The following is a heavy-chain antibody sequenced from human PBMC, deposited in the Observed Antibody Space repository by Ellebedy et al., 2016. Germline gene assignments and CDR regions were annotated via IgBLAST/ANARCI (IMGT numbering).Heavy chain of an antibody. CDR1: GFTVSHYD. D-gene: IGHD6-19*01. CDR3: ARGRAVAGWLEY. CDR2: FGTADDT. V-gene: IGHV3-13*04. Sequence: GGSLRLSCAASGFTVSHYDMHWVRQVPGKRLEWVAAFGTADDTYSQGSVRGRFTISRENGKNSVSLQMNDLRAGDTAAYYCARGRAVAGWLEYWGQGTLVTVSS. J-gene: IGHJ4*02.